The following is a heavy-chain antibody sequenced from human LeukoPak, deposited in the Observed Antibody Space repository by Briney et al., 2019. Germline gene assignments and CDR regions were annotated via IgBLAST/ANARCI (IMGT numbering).Heavy chain of an antibody. CDR1: GYTFTGYY. CDR2: INPNSGGT. J-gene: IGHJ4*02. Sequence: GASVKVSCKASGYTFTGYYMHWVRQAPGKELEWMGWINPNSGGTNYAQKFQGRVTMTRDTSISTAYMELSRLRSDDTAVYYCARGPGELLFSEFDYWGQGTLVTVSS. CDR3: ARGPGELLFSEFDY. V-gene: IGHV1-2*02. D-gene: IGHD3-10*01.